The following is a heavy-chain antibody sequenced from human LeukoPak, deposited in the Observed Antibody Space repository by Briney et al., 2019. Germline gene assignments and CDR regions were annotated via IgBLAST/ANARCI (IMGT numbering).Heavy chain of an antibody. J-gene: IGHJ4*02. D-gene: IGHD6-19*01. CDR3: ARGPLTSGARYFDY. V-gene: IGHV1-8*03. CDR1: GYTFSSYD. CDR2: MNPNSGST. Sequence: APVKVSCKASGYTFSSYDINWVRQATGQGLEWMAWMNPNSGSTGYTQKFQGRVTFTRNASISTAYMELSSLRSDDTAVYYCARGPLTSGARYFDYWGQGTLVTVSS.